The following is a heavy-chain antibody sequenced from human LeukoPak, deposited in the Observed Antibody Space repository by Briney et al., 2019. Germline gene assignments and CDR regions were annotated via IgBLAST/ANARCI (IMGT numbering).Heavy chain of an antibody. Sequence: GGSLRLSCAASGFTFSSYAMSWVRPAPGKGLWWVSATSDIGAATNYADSVKGRLTISRDNSKNTLYLQMNSLRAEDTAVYYCAKRSCSGGSCNFDYWGQGTLVSVSS. CDR1: GFTFSSYA. CDR3: AKRSCSGGSCNFDY. CDR2: TSDIGAAT. D-gene: IGHD2-15*01. V-gene: IGHV3-23*01. J-gene: IGHJ4*02.